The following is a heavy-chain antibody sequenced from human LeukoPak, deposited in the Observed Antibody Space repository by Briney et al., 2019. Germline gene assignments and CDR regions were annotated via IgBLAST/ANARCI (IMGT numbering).Heavy chain of an antibody. V-gene: IGHV4-59*08. CDR2: RYDSQTT. Sequence: KPPAPLSLTCTVSGASISSYYWSWMRQPPGKGLVWMGGRYDSQTTYYNPSLNSRVTISMDTSKNQLSLKLSSVTAADPAVLYCARHFDGPHPVGNSRLKWFVPWGQGTLVTVSS. CDR3: ARHFDGPHPVGNSRLKWFVP. J-gene: IGHJ5*02. CDR1: GASISSYY. D-gene: IGHD1-1*01.